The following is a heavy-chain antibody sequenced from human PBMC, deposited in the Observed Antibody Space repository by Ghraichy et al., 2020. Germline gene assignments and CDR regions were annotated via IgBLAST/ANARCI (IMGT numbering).Heavy chain of an antibody. V-gene: IGHV3-23*01. Sequence: GSLRLSCAASGFTFRNFAMSWVRQAPGKGLEWVSAFTGSGGTTYYADSVKGRFTISRDDSRSSLYLQMNSLRAEDTAVYYCAKSWMIADAFDIWGQGAMVTVSS. CDR3: AKSWMIADAFDI. CDR2: FTGSGGTT. J-gene: IGHJ3*02. D-gene: IGHD3-22*01. CDR1: GFTFRNFA.